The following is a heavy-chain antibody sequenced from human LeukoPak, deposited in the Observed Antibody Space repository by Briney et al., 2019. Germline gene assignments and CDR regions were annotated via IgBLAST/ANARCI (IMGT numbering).Heavy chain of an antibody. CDR1: GYTLTELS. Sequence: GASVKVSCKVSGYTLTELSMHWVRQAPGKGLEWMGGFDPEDGETIYAQKFQGRVTMTEDTSTDTAYMELSSLRSEDTAVYYCATSLSYDSSGHYLVRRPPFDYWGQGTLVTVSS. CDR3: ATSLSYDSSGHYLVRRPPFDY. J-gene: IGHJ4*02. V-gene: IGHV1-24*01. CDR2: FDPEDGET. D-gene: IGHD3-22*01.